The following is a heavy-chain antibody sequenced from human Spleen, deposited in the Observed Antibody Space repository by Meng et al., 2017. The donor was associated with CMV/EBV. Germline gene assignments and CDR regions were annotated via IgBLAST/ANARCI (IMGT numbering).Heavy chain of an antibody. D-gene: IGHD1-26*01. CDR1: GGSVSSGSYY. V-gene: IGHV4-61*01. CDR3: AREPLGLELAFDI. CDR2: IYYSGSI. J-gene: IGHJ3*02. Sequence: SETLSLTCSVSGGSVSSGSYYWNWIRQPPGKGLEWIGYIYYSGSIKYNPSLKSRVTISRDTSKNQFSLKLTSVTAADTAVYYYAREPLGLELAFDIWGQGTMVTVSS.